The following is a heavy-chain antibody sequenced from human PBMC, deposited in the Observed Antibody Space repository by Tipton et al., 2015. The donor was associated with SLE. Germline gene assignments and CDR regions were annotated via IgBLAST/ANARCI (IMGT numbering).Heavy chain of an antibody. CDR3: ARDGVAVPGPYFEY. CDR1: GFTFSSYT. J-gene: IGHJ4*02. Sequence: SLRLSCAASGFTFSSYTMDWVRQAPGKGLEWVSSITSSSSYFYYADSVKGRFTISRDNSKNTLYLQMDSLRAEDTAVYYCARDGVAVPGPYFEYWGQGTLVTVSS. CDR2: ITSSSSYF. V-gene: IGHV3-21*04. D-gene: IGHD6-19*01.